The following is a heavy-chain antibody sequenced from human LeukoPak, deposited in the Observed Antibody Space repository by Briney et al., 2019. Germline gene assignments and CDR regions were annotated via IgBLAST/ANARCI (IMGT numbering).Heavy chain of an antibody. Sequence: GGSLRLSCAASGFTFSSYAMHWVRQAPGKGLEWVAVISYDGSNKYYADSVKGRFTISRDNSKNTLYLQMNSLRAEVTAVYYCARDSTASLNAFDIWGQGTMVTVSS. CDR1: GFTFSSYA. CDR3: ARDSTASLNAFDI. CDR2: ISYDGSNK. V-gene: IGHV3-30*04. J-gene: IGHJ3*02. D-gene: IGHD5-18*01.